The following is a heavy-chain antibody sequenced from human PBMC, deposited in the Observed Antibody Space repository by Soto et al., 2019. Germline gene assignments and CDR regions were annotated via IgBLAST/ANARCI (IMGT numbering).Heavy chain of an antibody. CDR3: AREGGAPGAFDH. V-gene: IGHV1-69*01. D-gene: IGHD7-27*01. CDR2: ITLVFGTA. CDR1: GGTFRTYT. J-gene: IGHJ4*02. Sequence: QVQLVQSGAEVKKPGSSAKVSCKASGGTFRTYTISWVRQAPGQGLEWMGGITLVFGTADYAQKFQGRVTITADESTSTAYMELSSLRSEDTAVYYCAREGGAPGAFDHWGQGTLVTVSS.